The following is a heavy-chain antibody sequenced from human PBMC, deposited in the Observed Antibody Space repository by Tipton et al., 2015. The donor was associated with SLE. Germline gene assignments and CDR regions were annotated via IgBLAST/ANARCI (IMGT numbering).Heavy chain of an antibody. D-gene: IGHD4-17*01. Sequence: TLSLTCAVSGGSISSRNWWSWVRQPPGKGLEWIGEIFYSGSTNSNPSLKRRVTMSVNKSKNQFSLQLSSVTAADTAVYYCARALSSDYYGGPYFDSWGRGTLVTVSS. CDR2: IFYSGST. CDR3: ARALSSDYYGGPYFDS. V-gene: IGHV4-4*02. CDR1: GGSISSRNW. J-gene: IGHJ4*02.